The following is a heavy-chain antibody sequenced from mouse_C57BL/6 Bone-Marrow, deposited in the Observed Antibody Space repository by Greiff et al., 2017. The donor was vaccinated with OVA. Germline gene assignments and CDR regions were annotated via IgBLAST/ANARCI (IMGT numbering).Heavy chain of an antibody. D-gene: IGHD4-1*01. J-gene: IGHJ4*01. Sequence: VQLQQSGAELVRPGSSVKMSCKTSGYTFTSYGIHWVKQRPGQGLEWIGYIYIGNGYTEYNAKFKGKATLTSDTSSSTAYMQLSSLTSEDSAIYFCARDETGRGDYGGQGTSVTGAS. V-gene: IGHV1-58*01. CDR3: ARDETGRGDY. CDR2: IYIGNGYT. CDR1: GYTFTSYG.